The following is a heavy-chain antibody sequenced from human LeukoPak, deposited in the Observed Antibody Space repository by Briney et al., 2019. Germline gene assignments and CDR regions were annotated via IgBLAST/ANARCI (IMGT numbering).Heavy chain of an antibody. CDR1: GFTFSNYA. CDR2: ITGSGATT. Sequence: GGSLRLSCAASGFTFSNYAMTWVRQAPGKGLEWVSGITGSGATTSYADSVKGRFTISRDNAKNSVYLQMNSLGADDTAVYYCAGGTGMDVWGQGTPVTVSS. D-gene: IGHD1-1*01. J-gene: IGHJ6*02. V-gene: IGHV3-23*01. CDR3: AGGTGMDV.